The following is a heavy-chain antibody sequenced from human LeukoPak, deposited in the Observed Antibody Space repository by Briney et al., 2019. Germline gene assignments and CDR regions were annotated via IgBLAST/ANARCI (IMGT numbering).Heavy chain of an antibody. Sequence: PWETLSLTCTASGVSISPYYWSWIRQAPGKGLEWIWVMSVGGTTNYNPSLKSRVTMSLDTSKNQFSFKLRAVTAADPAVYYCASRRWITSTFDNSGHGNLVTASS. J-gene: IGHJ4*01. CDR1: GVSISPYY. CDR2: MSVGGTT. CDR3: ASRRWITSTFDN. V-gene: IGHV4-59*12. D-gene: IGHD5-24*01.